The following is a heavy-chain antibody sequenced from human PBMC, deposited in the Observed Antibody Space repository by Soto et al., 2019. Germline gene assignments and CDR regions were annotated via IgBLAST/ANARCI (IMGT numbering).Heavy chain of an antibody. CDR3: ARSRRGAYSSGWYSLSGYYNYGIDV. Sequence: GEALKISSKGSGYNFTSHWVGWVRQMARKGPGWGGIIFPGDPDTKYRPSLQGQVTISADTSISTAYLQWTSLKASDTAMYYCARSRRGAYSSGWYSLSGYYNYGIDVWGQGTTVTVSS. V-gene: IGHV5-51*01. CDR1: GYNFTSHW. CDR2: IFPGDPDT. J-gene: IGHJ6*02. D-gene: IGHD6-19*01.